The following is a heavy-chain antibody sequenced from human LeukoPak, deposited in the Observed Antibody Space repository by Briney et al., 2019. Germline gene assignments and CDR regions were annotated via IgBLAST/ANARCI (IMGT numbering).Heavy chain of an antibody. D-gene: IGHD6-19*01. J-gene: IGHJ5*02. CDR1: GGSISRNY. Sequence: SETLSLTCTVSGGSISRNYWNWIRQPPGKGLEYIGYISYSGSTNYNPSLKSRLTISIDTSKNQFSLKLSSVTAADTAVYYCARAHSSGWPHMFDPWGQGTLVTVPS. CDR2: ISYSGST. V-gene: IGHV4-59*01. CDR3: ARAHSSGWPHMFDP.